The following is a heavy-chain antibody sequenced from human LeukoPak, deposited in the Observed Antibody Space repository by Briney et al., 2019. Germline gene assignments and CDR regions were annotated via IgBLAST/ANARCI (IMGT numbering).Heavy chain of an antibody. J-gene: IGHJ3*02. CDR2: VSGSGVNT. Sequence: GASVKVSSKASGYVFISYNMQWERQAPVQCLEWMGMVSGSGVNTKYAQKFRDRVTMTSDTSTSTVYLELSRLTSDDTAVYYCARVPGGGIVGIWGQGTVVTVSS. CDR1: GYVFISYN. D-gene: IGHD1-26*01. CDR3: ARVPGGGIVGI. V-gene: IGHV1-46*01.